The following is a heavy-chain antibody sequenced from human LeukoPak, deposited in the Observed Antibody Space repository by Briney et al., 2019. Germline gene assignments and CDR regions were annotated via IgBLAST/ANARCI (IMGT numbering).Heavy chain of an antibody. Sequence: SETLSLTCAVYGVSFSGYYWSWIRQPPGKGLEWIGEINHSGSTNYNPSLKSRVTISVDTSKNQFSLKLSSVTAADTAVYYCARGGLGQQLAYYYYYMDVWGKGTTVTISS. CDR2: INHSGST. D-gene: IGHD6-13*01. V-gene: IGHV4-34*01. J-gene: IGHJ6*03. CDR3: ARGGLGQQLAYYYYYMDV. CDR1: GVSFSGYY.